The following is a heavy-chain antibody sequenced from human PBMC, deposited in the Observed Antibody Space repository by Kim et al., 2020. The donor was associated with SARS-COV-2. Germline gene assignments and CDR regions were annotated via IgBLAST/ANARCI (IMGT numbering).Heavy chain of an antibody. V-gene: IGHV3-74*01. Sequence: GGSLRLSCAASGFTLSDYWMHWVRQAPGKGLVWVSRINGDGSITTYADSVKGRFTISRANAKNTLYLQMNSLRAEDTAVYYCVRDSSAYSWGQGTLVTVSS. CDR1: GFTLSDYW. CDR2: INGDGSIT. CDR3: VRDSSAYS. D-gene: IGHD3-22*01. J-gene: IGHJ4*02.